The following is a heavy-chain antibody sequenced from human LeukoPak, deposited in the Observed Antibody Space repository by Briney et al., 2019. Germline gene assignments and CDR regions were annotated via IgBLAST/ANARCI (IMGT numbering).Heavy chain of an antibody. D-gene: IGHD3-3*01. V-gene: IGHV1-18*01. CDR3: ARAPNYDFWSGYSSAFDI. CDR1: GYTFTSYG. CDR2: ISAYNGNT. J-gene: IGHJ3*02. Sequence: ASVKVSCKASGYTFTSYGISWVRQAPGQGLEWMGWISAYNGNTNYAQKLQGRVTITADESTSTAYMELSSLRSEDTAVYYCARAPNYDFWSGYSSAFDIWGQGTMVTVSS.